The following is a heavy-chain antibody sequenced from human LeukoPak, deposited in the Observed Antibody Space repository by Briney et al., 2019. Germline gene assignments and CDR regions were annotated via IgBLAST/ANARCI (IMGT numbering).Heavy chain of an antibody. CDR2: ISYDGSNK. D-gene: IGHD6-13*01. Sequence: GGSLRLSCAASGFAFSSYAMHWVRQAPGKGLEWVAVISYDGSNKYYADSVKGRFTISRDNAKNSLYLQMNSLRAEDTAVYYCARETPGAAAVYWGQGTLATVSS. CDR1: GFAFSSYA. V-gene: IGHV3-30-3*01. CDR3: ARETPGAAAVY. J-gene: IGHJ4*02.